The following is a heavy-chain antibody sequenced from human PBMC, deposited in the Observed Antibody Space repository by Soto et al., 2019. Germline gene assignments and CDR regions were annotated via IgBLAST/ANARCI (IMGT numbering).Heavy chain of an antibody. V-gene: IGHV6-1*01. CDR1: GDSVSSITAS. CDR3: AKGDNLGPKTGYAFDP. Sequence: QALSLTSAISGDSVSSITASCDLVRQSPSRGLEWLGRTYFRSKWYNDYAVSVKSRIIINPDTSNNQFSLQLKSVTPEDTAVYFCAKGDNLGPKTGYAFDPWGQGIMVTVSS. D-gene: IGHD5-12*01. CDR2: TYFRSKWYN. J-gene: IGHJ5*02.